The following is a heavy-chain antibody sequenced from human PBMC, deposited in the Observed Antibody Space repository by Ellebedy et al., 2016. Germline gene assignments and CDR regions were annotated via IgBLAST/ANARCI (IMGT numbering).Heavy chain of an antibody. CDR1: GYTFTSYY. CDR2: INPSGGST. Sequence: ASVKVSCXASGYTFTSYYMHWVRQAPGQGLEWMGIINPSGGSTSYAQKFQGRVTMTRDTSTSTVYMDLSSLRSEDTAVYYCARDLSGSYFLAYFDYWGQGTLVTVSS. D-gene: IGHD1-26*01. CDR3: ARDLSGSYFLAYFDY. V-gene: IGHV1-46*01. J-gene: IGHJ4*02.